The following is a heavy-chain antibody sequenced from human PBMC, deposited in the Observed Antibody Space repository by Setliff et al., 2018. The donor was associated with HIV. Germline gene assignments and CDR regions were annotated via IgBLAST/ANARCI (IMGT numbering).Heavy chain of an antibody. V-gene: IGHV1-8*02. CDR1: GYAFTSYH. D-gene: IGHD1-26*01. J-gene: IGHJ4*02. CDR2: MNPNSGNT. Sequence: ASVKVSCKASGYAFTSYHINWVRQATGQGLEWMGWMNPNSGNTGYAQKFQGRVTVTEDTSTDTAYMELRSLRSEDTALYYCATDPTGAVGTTIGTGNYWGQGTLVTVSS. CDR3: ATDPTGAVGTTIGTGNY.